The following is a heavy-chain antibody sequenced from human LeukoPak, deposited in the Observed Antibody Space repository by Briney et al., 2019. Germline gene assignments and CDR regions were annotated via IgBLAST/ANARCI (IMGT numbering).Heavy chain of an antibody. CDR1: GGSISSGSYY. CDR2: IYTSGST. J-gene: IGHJ4*02. CDR3: ARTVVVVIKPYFDY. D-gene: IGHD3-22*01. V-gene: IGHV4-61*02. Sequence: PSQTLSLTCTASGGSISSGSYYWNWIRQPAGKGLEWIGRIYTSGSTNYNPSLKSRVTISVDTPKNQFSLKLSSVTAADTAVYYCARTVVVVIKPYFDYWGQGTLVTVSS.